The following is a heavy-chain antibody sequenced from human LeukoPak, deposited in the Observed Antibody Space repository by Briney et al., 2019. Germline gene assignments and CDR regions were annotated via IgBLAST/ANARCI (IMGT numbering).Heavy chain of an antibody. CDR3: ASPRDYVDTFDI. CDR1: GFTFSTYW. CDR2: IYSGGST. V-gene: IGHV3-53*01. Sequence: GGSLRLSCSASGFTFSTYWMSWVRQAPGKGLEWVSVIYSGGSTYYADSVKGRFTISRDNSKNTLYLQMNSLRAEDTAVYYCASPRDYVDTFDIWGQGTMVTVSS. D-gene: IGHD4-17*01. J-gene: IGHJ3*02.